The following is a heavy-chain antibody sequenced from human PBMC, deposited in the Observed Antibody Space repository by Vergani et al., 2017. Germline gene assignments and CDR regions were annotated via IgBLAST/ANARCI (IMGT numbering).Heavy chain of an antibody. V-gene: IGHV4-39*01. J-gene: IGHJ3*02. Sequence: QVQLQQWGAGLLKPSETLSLTCAVYGGSISSSSYYWGWIRQPPGKGLEWIGSIYYSGSTYYNPSLKSRVTISVDTSKNQFSLKLSSVTAADTAVYYCGSNGREGAFDIWGQGTMVTVSS. CDR1: GGSISSSSYY. CDR2: IYYSGST. CDR3: GSNGREGAFDI.